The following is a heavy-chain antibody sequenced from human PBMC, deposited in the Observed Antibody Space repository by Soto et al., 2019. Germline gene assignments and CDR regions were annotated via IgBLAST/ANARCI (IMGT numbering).Heavy chain of an antibody. CDR2: ISSSGSTI. V-gene: IGHV3-11*04. CDR3: GRCTSTSCHLGSDY. CDR1: GFTFSDYY. Sequence: GGSLRLSCAASGFTFSDYYMSWIRQAPGKGLEWVSYISSSGSTIYYADSVKGRFTISRDNAKNSLYLQMNSLRAADTAVYYCGRCTSTSCHLGSDYWGQGTLVTVSS. D-gene: IGHD2-2*01. J-gene: IGHJ4*02.